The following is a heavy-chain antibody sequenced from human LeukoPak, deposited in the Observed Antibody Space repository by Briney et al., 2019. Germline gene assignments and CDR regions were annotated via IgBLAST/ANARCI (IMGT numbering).Heavy chain of an antibody. D-gene: IGHD2-2*01. CDR2: INIDGSIT. V-gene: IGHV3-74*01. Sequence: SGGSLRLSCAASGFTFSSYWMHWVRQAPGKGLVWVSRINIDGSITSYADSVKGRFTISRDNAKNTLYLQMNSLRAEDTAVYYCARDIRYCSSTSCYATPGRFGYWGQGTLVTVSS. CDR1: GFTFSSYW. CDR3: ARDIRYCSSTSCYATPGRFGY. J-gene: IGHJ4*02.